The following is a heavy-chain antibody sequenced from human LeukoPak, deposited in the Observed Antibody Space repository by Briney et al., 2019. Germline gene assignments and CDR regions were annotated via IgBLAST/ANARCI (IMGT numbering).Heavy chain of an antibody. CDR1: GVTLSAAW. V-gene: IGHV3-15*01. Sequence: GGSLRLSCAASGVTLSAAWMNWVRQAPGKGLEWVGRIKTKAEGGPIDYAAPVKGRFTVSRDDSKNILYLQMDSLKAEDTAVYYCATDTVTTNDYGLDYWGQGAQVTVSS. CDR2: IKTKAEGGPI. D-gene: IGHD5-12*01. CDR3: ATDTVTTNDYGLDY. J-gene: IGHJ4*02.